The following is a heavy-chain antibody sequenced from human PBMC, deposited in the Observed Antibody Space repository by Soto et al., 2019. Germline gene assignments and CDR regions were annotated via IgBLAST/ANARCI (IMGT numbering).Heavy chain of an antibody. J-gene: IGHJ5*02. D-gene: IGHD1-7*01. CDR3: AKDHITGTTSPWFDP. CDR1: GFTFSSYG. V-gene: IGHV3-30*18. CDR2: ISYDGSNK. Sequence: GGSLRLSCAASGFTFSSYGMHWVRQAPGKGLEWVAVISYDGSNKYYADSVKGRFTISRDNSKNTLYLQMNSLRAEDTAVYYCAKDHITGTTSPWFDPWGQGTLVTVSS.